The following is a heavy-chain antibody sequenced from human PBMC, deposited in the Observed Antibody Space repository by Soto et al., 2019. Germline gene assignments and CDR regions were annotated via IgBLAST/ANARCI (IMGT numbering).Heavy chain of an antibody. CDR2: IIPILGIA. J-gene: IGHJ4*02. Sequence: QVQLVQSGAEVKKPGSSVKVSCKASGGTFSSYTISWVRQAPGQGLEWMGRIIPILGIANYAQKFQGRVTITADKSTSTAYMELRSLRSEDTAVYYGARDLGAYYYGSVSLGEVGYWGQGTLVTVSS. V-gene: IGHV1-69*08. D-gene: IGHD3-10*01. CDR1: GGTFSSYT. CDR3: ARDLGAYYYGSVSLGEVGY.